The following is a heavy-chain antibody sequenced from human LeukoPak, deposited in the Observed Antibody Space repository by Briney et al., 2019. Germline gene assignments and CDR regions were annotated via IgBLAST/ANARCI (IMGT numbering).Heavy chain of an antibody. CDR3: AREGGNYYDSSGTNWFDP. Sequence: SETLSLTCTVSGDSISSSSYYWSWIRQPAGKGLEWIGRIYTSGSTNYNPSLKSRVTMSVDTSKNQFSLKLSSVTAADTAVYYCAREGGNYYDSSGTNWFDPWGQGTLVTVSS. J-gene: IGHJ5*02. V-gene: IGHV4-61*02. D-gene: IGHD3-22*01. CDR1: GDSISSSSYY. CDR2: IYTSGST.